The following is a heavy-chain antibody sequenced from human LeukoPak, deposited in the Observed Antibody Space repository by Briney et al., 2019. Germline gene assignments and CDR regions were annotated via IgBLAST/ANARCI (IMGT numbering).Heavy chain of an antibody. J-gene: IGHJ3*02. D-gene: IGHD3-22*01. CDR3: ARARFYYDSSGYPVDAFDI. CDR2: MYISGST. V-gene: IGHV4-61*02. CDR1: GASISSGSYY. Sequence: SQTLSLTCTVSGASISSGSYYWSWIRQPAGKGLEWIGRMYISGSTNYNPSLKSRVTISVDTSKNQFSLKLSSVTAADTAVYYCARARFYYDSSGYPVDAFDIWGQGTMVTVSS.